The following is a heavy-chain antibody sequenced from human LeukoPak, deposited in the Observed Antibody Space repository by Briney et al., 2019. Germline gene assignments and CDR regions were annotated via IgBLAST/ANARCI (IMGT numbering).Heavy chain of an antibody. CDR1: GFTFSNYW. J-gene: IGHJ4*02. Sequence: SGGSLRLSCAASGFTFSNYWMSWVRQAPGKGLEWVANIKQDGSEKYYVDSVKGRLTISRDNAKNSLYLQMNSLRVEDTAVYYCARAKAAAMFSSDYWGQGTLVTVSS. CDR3: ARAKAAAMFSSDY. V-gene: IGHV3-7*03. D-gene: IGHD6-13*01. CDR2: IKQDGSEK.